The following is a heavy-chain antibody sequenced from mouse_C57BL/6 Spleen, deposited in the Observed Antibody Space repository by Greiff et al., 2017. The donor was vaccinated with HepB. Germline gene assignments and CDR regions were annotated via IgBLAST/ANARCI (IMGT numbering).Heavy chain of an antibody. CDR3: ADGDDYDWTWFAY. Sequence: QVHVKQSGAELVKPGASVKLSCKASGYTFTSYWMHWVKQRPGQGLEWFGMIHPNSGSTNYNEKFKSKATLTVDKSSSTAYMQLSSLTSEDSAVYYCADGDDYDWTWFAYWGQGTLVTVSA. V-gene: IGHV1-64*01. CDR1: GYTFTSYW. J-gene: IGHJ3*01. CDR2: IHPNSGST. D-gene: IGHD2-4*01.